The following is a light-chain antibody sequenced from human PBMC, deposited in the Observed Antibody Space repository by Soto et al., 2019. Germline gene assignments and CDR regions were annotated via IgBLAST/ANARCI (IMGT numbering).Light chain of an antibody. J-gene: IGKJ2*01. V-gene: IGKV1-5*03. CDR3: QQYNSDPYT. Sequence: DIQLTQFPPTLSASVGDRVIITCRTSQDINGWLAWYRQKPGKAPNLLIYEASTLHTGVPSRFSGGGSGTEFQLTISSLQPDDSATFYCQQYNSDPYTFGQGTRLEIK. CDR1: QDINGW. CDR2: EAS.